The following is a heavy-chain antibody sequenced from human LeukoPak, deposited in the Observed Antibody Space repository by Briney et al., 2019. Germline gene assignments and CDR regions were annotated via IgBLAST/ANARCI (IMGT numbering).Heavy chain of an antibody. CDR2: ISSSSSNI. CDR1: GFTFSSYS. D-gene: IGHD6-19*01. J-gene: IGHJ6*03. Sequence: GGSLRLSCAASGFTFSSYSMNWVRQAPGKGLEWVSYISSSSSNIYYADSVKGRFAISRDNAKNSLYLQMDSLRDEDTAVYYCPRDTTRYRSRWYLSYYHHHMDVWGKGPTLPVPS. V-gene: IGHV3-48*02. CDR3: PRDTTRYRSRWYLSYYHHHMDV.